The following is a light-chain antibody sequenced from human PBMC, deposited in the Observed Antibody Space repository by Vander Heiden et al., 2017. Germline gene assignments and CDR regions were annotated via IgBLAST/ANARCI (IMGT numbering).Light chain of an antibody. CDR1: QSISSW. J-gene: IGKJ1*01. Sequence: DIQMTPSPSILSASVGDRVTIACRASQSISSWLAWYKQKPEKAPKLLIYKASSLESGVPSKFSGSRSGTEFTLAISSLKPDDFATYYCQHPVTFGQGTKVEIK. V-gene: IGKV1-5*03. CDR2: KAS. CDR3: QHPVT.